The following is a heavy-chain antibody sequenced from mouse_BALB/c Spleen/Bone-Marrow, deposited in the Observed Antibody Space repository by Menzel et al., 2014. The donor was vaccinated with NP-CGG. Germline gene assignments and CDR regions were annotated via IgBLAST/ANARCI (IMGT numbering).Heavy chain of an antibody. J-gene: IGHJ3*01. Sequence: VKLQESGPELVKPGALVKISCKASGYTYTSYDINWVKQRPGQGLEWIGRIYPGDGSTKYNEKFKGKATLTADKSSSTAYMQLSSLTSENSAVYFCARSGDSSGYGFAYWGQGTLVTVSA. V-gene: IGHV1S56*01. CDR1: GYTYTSYD. CDR2: IYPGDGST. D-gene: IGHD3-2*01. CDR3: ARSGDSSGYGFAY.